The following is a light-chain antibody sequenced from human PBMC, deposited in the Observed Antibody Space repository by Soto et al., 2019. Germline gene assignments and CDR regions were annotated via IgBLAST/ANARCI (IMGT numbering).Light chain of an antibody. CDR2: DAS. CDR3: QQYGRSTVP. CDR1: QSVSSY. V-gene: IGKV3-11*01. Sequence: IVLTQSPATLSLSPGERATLSCRASQSVSSYLAWYQQKPGQAPRLLIYDASNRATGIPARFSGSGSGTDFTLTVSRLEPEDFATYSWQQYGRSTVPFGLVTKVDIX. J-gene: IGKJ3*01.